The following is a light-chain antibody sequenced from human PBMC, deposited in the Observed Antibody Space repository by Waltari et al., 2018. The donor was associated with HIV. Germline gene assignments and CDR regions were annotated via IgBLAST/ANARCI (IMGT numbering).Light chain of an antibody. J-gene: IGLJ3*02. CDR2: TNI. CDR3: AVWDDSLRSVL. CDR1: STNIGSHP. V-gene: IGLV1-44*01. Sequence: QSVLTQPPSASGTPGQRVNISCSGGSTNIGSHPVNWYRKFPGEAPKLLIYTNIQRPSGVPDRVSGSESGTSASLAISGLQSEDEADFYCAVWDDSLRSVLFGGGTRLTVL.